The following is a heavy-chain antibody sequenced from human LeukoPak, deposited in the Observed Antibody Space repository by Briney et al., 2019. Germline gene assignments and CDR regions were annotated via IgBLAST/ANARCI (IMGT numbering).Heavy chain of an antibody. V-gene: IGHV3-30*14. J-gene: IGHJ4*02. D-gene: IGHD3-22*01. CDR2: ISYDGSNK. Sequence: GGSLRLSCAASGFTFSSYAMHWVRQAPGKGLEWVAVISYDGSNKYYADSVKGRFTISRENAKNSLYLQMNSLRAGDTAVYYCARVTYYYDSSGYYHYYFDYWGQGTLVTVSS. CDR3: ARVTYYYDSSGYYHYYFDY. CDR1: GFTFSSYA.